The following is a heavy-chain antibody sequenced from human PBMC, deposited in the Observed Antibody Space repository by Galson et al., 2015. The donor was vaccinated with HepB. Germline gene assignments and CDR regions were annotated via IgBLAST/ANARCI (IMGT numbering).Heavy chain of an antibody. J-gene: IGHJ2*01. D-gene: IGHD6-13*01. V-gene: IGHV3-48*04. CDR3: ARDPLYSSTWNWYFDL. CDR1: GFTFSNYN. CDR2: ISSSSRTI. Sequence: SLRLSCAASGFTFSNYNMNWVRQAPGKGLEWVSYISSSSRTIYYADSVKGRFTISRDNAWNSLYLQMNSLRAEDTAVYYCARDPLYSSTWNWYFDLWGRGTLVTVSS.